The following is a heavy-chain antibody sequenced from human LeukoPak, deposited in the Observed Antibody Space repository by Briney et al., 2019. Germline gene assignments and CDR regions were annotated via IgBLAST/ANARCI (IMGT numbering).Heavy chain of an antibody. CDR1: GFTFSSYS. D-gene: IGHD5-24*01. CDR2: ISSSSSYI. Sequence: GGSLRLSCAASGFTFSSYSMNWVRQAPGKGLEWVSSISSSSSYIYYADSVKGRFTISRDNAKNFLYLQMNSLRAEDTALYYCAKGGMATITAFDYWGQGTLVTVSS. J-gene: IGHJ4*02. V-gene: IGHV3-21*04. CDR3: AKGGMATITAFDY.